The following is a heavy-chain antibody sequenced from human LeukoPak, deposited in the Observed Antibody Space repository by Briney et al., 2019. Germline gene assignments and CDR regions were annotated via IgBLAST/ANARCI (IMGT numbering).Heavy chain of an antibody. CDR1: GGSFTGYY. Sequence: PSETLSLTCAVYGGSFTGYYWSWVRQPPGKGLEWIGHIYYSGNTNYNPSLKSRVTISVDTSKNQFSLKLSSVTAADTAVYYCAREALYSSGWYIDYWGQGTLVTVSS. CDR2: IYYSGNT. D-gene: IGHD6-19*01. J-gene: IGHJ4*02. CDR3: AREALYSSGWYIDY. V-gene: IGHV4-59*01.